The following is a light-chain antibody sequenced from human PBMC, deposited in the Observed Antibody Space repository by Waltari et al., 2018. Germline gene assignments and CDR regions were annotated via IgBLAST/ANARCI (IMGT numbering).Light chain of an antibody. Sequence: EIVLTQSPGTLSLSPGERATLSCRASQRVGRSLAWDQQKPGQAPRLLIYGAASRATGSPDRVSGSGSGTDFSLTISRLEPDFAVYYCQHYVRLPATFGQGTKVEIK. J-gene: IGKJ1*01. CDR3: QHYVRLPAT. CDR2: GAA. CDR1: QRVGRS. V-gene: IGKV3-20*01.